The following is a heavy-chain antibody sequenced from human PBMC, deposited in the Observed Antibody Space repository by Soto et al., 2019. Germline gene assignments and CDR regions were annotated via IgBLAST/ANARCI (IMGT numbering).Heavy chain of an antibody. D-gene: IGHD2-15*01. CDR2: TYYRSKWSN. V-gene: IGHV6-1*01. CDR1: GDSVSSNSAT. CDR3: ARAGRYYRFED. J-gene: IGHJ4*02. Sequence: QVQLQQSGPVLVKPSQTLSLTCAISGDSVSSNSATWNWSRQSPSRGLGWLGRTYYRSKWSNDYAVSLRSRIPVNPDTSRNPFSLQLISVTPQDTAVYYCARAGRYYRFEDWGQGTLVTVSS.